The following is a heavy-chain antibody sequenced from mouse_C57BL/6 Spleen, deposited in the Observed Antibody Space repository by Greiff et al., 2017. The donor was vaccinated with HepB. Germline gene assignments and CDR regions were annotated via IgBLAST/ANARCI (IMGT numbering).Heavy chain of an antibody. CDR3: TRRYYGYKRYYFDY. Sequence: EVMLVESGGGLVQPGGSMKLSCAASGFTFSDAWMAWVRQSPEKGLEWVAEIRNKANNHATYYAESVKGRFTISRDDSKSGVYLQMNSLRAEATGIYYCTRRYYGYKRYYFDYWGQGTTLTVSS. V-gene: IGHV6-6*01. J-gene: IGHJ2*01. CDR2: IRNKANNHAT. D-gene: IGHD2-3*01. CDR1: GFTFSDAW.